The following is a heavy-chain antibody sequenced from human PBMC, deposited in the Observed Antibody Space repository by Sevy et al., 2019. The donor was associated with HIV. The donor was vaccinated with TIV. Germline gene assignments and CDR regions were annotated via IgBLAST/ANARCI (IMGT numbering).Heavy chain of an antibody. V-gene: IGHV3-73*01. Sequence: GGSLRLSCTASGLTFSGSAIHWVRQASGKGLEWVARIRTKANSDATAYAASVKGRFTRPRDDSKNTAFLQMNGLKTEDTAVYYCTCGGVRYYFDYWGQGTLVTVSS. CDR3: TCGGVRYYFDY. CDR2: IRTKANSDAT. D-gene: IGHD3-3*01. J-gene: IGHJ4*02. CDR1: GLTFSGSA.